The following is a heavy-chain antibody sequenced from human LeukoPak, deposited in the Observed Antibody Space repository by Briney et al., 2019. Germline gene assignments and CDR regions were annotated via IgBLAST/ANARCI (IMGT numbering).Heavy chain of an antibody. V-gene: IGHV1-2*02. CDR3: ARVPIFTPNWFDP. CDR1: GYTFTGYY. Sequence: GASVKVSCKASGYTFTGYYMHWVRQAPGQGLEWMGWINPNSGGTNYAQKFQGRVTMTTDTSTSTAYMELRSLRSDDTAVYYCARVPIFTPNWFDPWGQGTLVTVSS. J-gene: IGHJ5*02. D-gene: IGHD3-9*01. CDR2: INPNSGGT.